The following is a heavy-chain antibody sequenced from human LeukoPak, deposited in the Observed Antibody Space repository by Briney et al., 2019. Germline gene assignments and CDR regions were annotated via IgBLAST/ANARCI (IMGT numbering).Heavy chain of an antibody. CDR2: IYPGDSDT. V-gene: IGHV5-51*01. CDR3: ARREKQDAFDI. J-gene: IGHJ3*02. Sequence: GESLKISCKGSGYSFTSYWIGWVRQMPGKGLEWMGIIYPGDSDTRYSPSFQGQVTISADKSIRTAYLQRSRLNASDTAIYYCARREKQDAFDIWGQGTMVTVSS. CDR1: GYSFTSYW.